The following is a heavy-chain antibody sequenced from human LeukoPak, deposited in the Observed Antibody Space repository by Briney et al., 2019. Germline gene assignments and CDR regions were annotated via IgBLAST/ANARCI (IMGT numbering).Heavy chain of an antibody. Sequence: GGSLRLSCAASGFTFSSYDMNYFRQAPGKGLEWVSAISSTGGTYYADSVRGRFTISRDNSKNTLYLQMNSLRAEDTAVYYCAREITMVRGVIDAIDYWGQGTLVTVSS. CDR1: GFTFSSYD. CDR3: AREITMVRGVIDAIDY. J-gene: IGHJ4*02. D-gene: IGHD3-10*01. CDR2: ISSTGGT. V-gene: IGHV3-23*01.